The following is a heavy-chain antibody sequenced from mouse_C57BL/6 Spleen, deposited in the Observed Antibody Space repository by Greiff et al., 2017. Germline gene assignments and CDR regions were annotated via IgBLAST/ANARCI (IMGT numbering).Heavy chain of an antibody. CDR2: IWSGRST. V-gene: IGHV2-2*01. Sequence: VMLVESGPGLVQPSQSLSITCTVSGFSLTSYGVHWVRQSPGKGLEWLGVIWSGRSTAYNAAFISRLSISKDNSKSQVFFKMNSLQADDTAIYYCATYEYDDYYAMDDGGQGTSVTVSS. CDR1: GFSLTSYG. J-gene: IGHJ4*01. D-gene: IGHD2-4*01. CDR3: ATYEYDDYYAMDD.